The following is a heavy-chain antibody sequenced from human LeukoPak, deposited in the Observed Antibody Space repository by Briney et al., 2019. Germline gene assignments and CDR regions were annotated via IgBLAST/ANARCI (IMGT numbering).Heavy chain of an antibody. Sequence: SETLSLTCTVSGGSISSYYWSWIRQPAGKGLEWIGLIYGGGSTNYNPSLKSRVTMSIDTSNNQFSLKLSSVTAADTAVYYCASSYSFGRFSDYWGQGTLVTVSS. CDR3: ASSYSFGRFSDY. V-gene: IGHV4-4*07. CDR2: IYGGGST. CDR1: GGSISSYY. J-gene: IGHJ4*02. D-gene: IGHD3/OR15-3a*01.